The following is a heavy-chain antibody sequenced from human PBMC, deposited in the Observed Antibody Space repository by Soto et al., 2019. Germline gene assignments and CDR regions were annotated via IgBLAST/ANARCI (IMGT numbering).Heavy chain of an antibody. Sequence: SVKVPCKASGGTFSSYAISWVRQAPGQGLEWMGGIIPIFGTANYAQKFQGRVTITADESTSTAYMELSSLRSEDTAVYYCARERSILTGYYNWLDTWCQGTLVTVSS. V-gene: IGHV1-69*13. CDR3: ARERSILTGYYNWLDT. J-gene: IGHJ5*02. CDR1: GGTFSSYA. D-gene: IGHD3-9*01. CDR2: IIPIFGTA.